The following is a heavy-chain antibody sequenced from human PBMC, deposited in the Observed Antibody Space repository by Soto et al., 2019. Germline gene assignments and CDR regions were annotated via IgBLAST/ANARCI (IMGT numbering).Heavy chain of an antibody. Sequence: PGGSLRLSCAASGFTFSIYAMSWVRQAPGKGLEWVSSIGSGDGTTYYPDSGGGRFTISRENSKNTLYLQMDSLRAEDKAVYYCAKDRPGGSRLIDYGGQGTLVTVS. CDR3: AKDRPGGSRLIDY. CDR1: GFTFSIYA. CDR2: IGSGDGTT. D-gene: IGHD1-26*01. V-gene: IGHV3-23*01. J-gene: IGHJ4*02.